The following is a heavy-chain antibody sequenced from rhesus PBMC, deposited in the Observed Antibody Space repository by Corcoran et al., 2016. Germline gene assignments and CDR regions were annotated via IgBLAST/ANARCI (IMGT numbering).Heavy chain of an antibody. Sequence: QVQLQQWGEGLVKPSETLSLTCAVYGGSISSNYCSWIRQPPGKGLEWMGRIRGRGYTDYNPSLKSRVTISTDTSKNQFSMKLSSVTAADTAGYYCARDCTGSGCYGAFDFWGQGLRVTVSS. CDR2: IRGRGYT. V-gene: IGHV4-160*01. CDR3: ARDCTGSGCYGAFDF. D-gene: IGHD2-21*01. J-gene: IGHJ3*01. CDR1: GGSISSNY.